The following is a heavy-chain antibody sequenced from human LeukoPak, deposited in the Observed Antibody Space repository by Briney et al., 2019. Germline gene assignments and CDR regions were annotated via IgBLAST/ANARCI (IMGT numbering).Heavy chain of an antibody. Sequence: SETLSLTCAVYGGSFSGYYWSWIRQPPGKGLEWIGEINHSGSTNYNPSLKSQVTISVDTSKNQFSLKLSSVTAADTAVYYCARGPPQWLDAFDIWGQGTMVTVSS. J-gene: IGHJ3*02. V-gene: IGHV4-34*01. CDR2: INHSGST. D-gene: IGHD6-19*01. CDR1: GGSFSGYY. CDR3: ARGPPQWLDAFDI.